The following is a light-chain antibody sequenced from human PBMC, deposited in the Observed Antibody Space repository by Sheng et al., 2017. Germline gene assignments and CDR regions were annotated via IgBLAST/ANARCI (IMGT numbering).Light chain of an antibody. Sequence: QSVLTQPPSVSGAPGQWVTISCTGTSSNIGAYYDVHWYHQVPGTAPKLLIYGDNKRPSGVPDRFSGSQSGTSASLAISGLQSEDEADYYCAAWDDSLNGLYVFGTGTKVTVL. V-gene: IGLV1-40*01. CDR2: GDN. CDR1: SSNIGAYYD. J-gene: IGLJ1*01. CDR3: AAWDDSLNGLYV.